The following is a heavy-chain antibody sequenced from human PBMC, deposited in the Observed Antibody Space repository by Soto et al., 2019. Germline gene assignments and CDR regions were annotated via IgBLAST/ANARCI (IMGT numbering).Heavy chain of an antibody. CDR3: AHNHPDSVYPWGSYDFDY. Sequence: QITLKESGPTLVKPTQTLTLTCTFSGFSLSTSGVGVGWIRQPPGKALEWLALIYWDDANRYSPSLKSRPTIPNDTSKHQLVLTMTNMDPVDTATYYCAHNHPDSVYPWGSYDFDYWGQGTLVTVSS. D-gene: IGHD5-12*01. CDR1: GFSLSTSGVG. CDR2: IYWDDAN. J-gene: IGHJ4*02. V-gene: IGHV2-5*02.